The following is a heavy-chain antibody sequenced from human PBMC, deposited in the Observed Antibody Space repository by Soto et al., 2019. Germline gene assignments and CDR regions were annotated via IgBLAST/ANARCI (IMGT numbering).Heavy chain of an antibody. CDR3: AKGHCSGGSCFIYYYMDV. CDR1: GFTFSSYA. J-gene: IGHJ6*03. CDR2: ISGSGGST. D-gene: IGHD2-15*01. V-gene: IGHV3-23*01. Sequence: GGSLRLSCAASGFTFSSYAMSWVRQAPGKGLEWVSAISGSGGSTYYADSVKGRFTISRDNSKNTLYLQMNSLRAEDTAVYYCAKGHCSGGSCFIYYYMDVWGKGTTVTVSS.